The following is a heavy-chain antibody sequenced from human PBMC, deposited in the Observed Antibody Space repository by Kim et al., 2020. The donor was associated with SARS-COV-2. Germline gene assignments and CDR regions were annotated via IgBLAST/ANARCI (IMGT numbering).Heavy chain of an antibody. Sequence: GGSLRLSCAASGFTFSSYAMHWVRQAPGKGLEWVAVISYDGSNKYYADSVKGRFTISRDNSKNTLYLQMNSLRAEDTAVYYCARVRGVGAGGPFDYWGQGTLVTVSS. J-gene: IGHJ4*02. D-gene: IGHD1-26*01. V-gene: IGHV3-30*04. CDR1: GFTFSSYA. CDR2: ISYDGSNK. CDR3: ARVRGVGAGGPFDY.